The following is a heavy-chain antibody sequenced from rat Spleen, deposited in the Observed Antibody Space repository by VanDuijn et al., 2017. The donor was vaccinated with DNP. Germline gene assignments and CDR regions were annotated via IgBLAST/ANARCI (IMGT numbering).Heavy chain of an antibody. D-gene: IGHD1-4*01. CDR1: GYSITTNYR. Sequence: EVQLQESGPGLVKPSQSLSLTCSVTGYSITTNYRWHWIRKFPGNKLEWMGYINSAGSTKYNPSLKSRIPIPRDTSKNQFFLQINSVTTEDTANYHCAGSLPGYGYFETWGQGVMVTVSS. V-gene: IGHV3-3*01. CDR3: AGSLPGYGYFET. CDR2: INSAGST. J-gene: IGHJ2*01.